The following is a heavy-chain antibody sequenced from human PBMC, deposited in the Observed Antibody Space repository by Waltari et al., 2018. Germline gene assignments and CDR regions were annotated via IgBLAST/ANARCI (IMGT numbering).Heavy chain of an antibody. CDR3: ARSLYGAQTGAYYMDV. V-gene: IGHV4-59*01. CDR2: IYYSEYT. CDR1: GASISTYH. J-gene: IGHJ6*03. Sequence: QVQLQESGPGLVKPSETLSLTCTVSGASISTYHWSWILQPPGKGLEYIGCIYYSEYTHQNPSLVSRVAISLDTSRNQFSLKLTSLTAADTAVYYCARSLYGAQTGAYYMDVWGKGTTVTVSS. D-gene: IGHD3-10*01.